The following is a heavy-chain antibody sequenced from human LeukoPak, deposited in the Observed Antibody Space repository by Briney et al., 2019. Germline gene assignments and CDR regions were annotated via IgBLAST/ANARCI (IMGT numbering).Heavy chain of an antibody. CDR1: GGSISSYY. CDR2: VYYSGST. J-gene: IGHJ4*02. Sequence: SETLSLTCTVSGGSISSYYWSWIRQPPGKGLEWIGYVYYSGSTNYNPSLKSRVTISVDTSKNQFSLKLTSVTAADTAVYYCARGDSGSFSQFDCWGQGTLVTVSS. D-gene: IGHD1-26*01. CDR3: ARGDSGSFSQFDC. V-gene: IGHV4-59*01.